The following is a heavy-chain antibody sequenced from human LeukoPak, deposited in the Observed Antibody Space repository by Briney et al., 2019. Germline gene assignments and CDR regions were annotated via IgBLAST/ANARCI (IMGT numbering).Heavy chain of an antibody. CDR3: ARSDSSGYLEAY. V-gene: IGHV3-72*01. J-gene: IGHJ4*02. CDR1: GFTFSAHY. CDR2: VRNKTNSYTT. Sequence: GGSLRLSCVDSGFTFSAHYMDWVRQAPGKGLELVGRVRNKTNSYTTECAASVKDRFITSRDDSKSSLYLQMNSLKIEDTAVYYCARSDSSGYLEAYWGQGTLVTVSS. D-gene: IGHD3-22*01.